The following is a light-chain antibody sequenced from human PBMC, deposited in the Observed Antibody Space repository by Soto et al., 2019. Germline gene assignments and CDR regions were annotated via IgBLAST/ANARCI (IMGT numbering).Light chain of an antibody. CDR2: ENN. Sequence: QSVLTQPPSASAAPGQKVTISCSGSSSNIGNNYVPWYQQLPGTAPKLLIYENNKRPSGIPDRFSGSKSGTSATLGITGLQTGDEADYYCGTWDSSLSAYVFGTGTKSPS. CDR3: GTWDSSLSAYV. V-gene: IGLV1-51*02. CDR1: SSNIGNNY. J-gene: IGLJ1*01.